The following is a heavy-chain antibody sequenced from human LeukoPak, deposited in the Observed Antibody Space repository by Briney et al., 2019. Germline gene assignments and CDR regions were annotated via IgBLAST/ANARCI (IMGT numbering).Heavy chain of an antibody. V-gene: IGHV3-73*01. CDR2: IRSKANSYAT. Sequence: PGGSLRLSCAASGFTFSGSAMHWVRQASGKGLEWVGRIRSKANSYATAYAASVKGRFTISRDDSKNTAYLQMNSLKTEDTAVYYCNRQGATHLDYWGQGTLVTVSS. J-gene: IGHJ4*02. CDR3: NRQGATHLDY. CDR1: GFTFSGSA. D-gene: IGHD1-26*01.